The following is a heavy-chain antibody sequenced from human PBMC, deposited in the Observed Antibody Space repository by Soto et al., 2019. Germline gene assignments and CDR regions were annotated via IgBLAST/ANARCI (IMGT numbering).Heavy chain of an antibody. CDR2: ISGSGGST. J-gene: IGHJ6*02. Sequence: LRLSCAASGFTFSSYAMSWVRQAPGKGLEWVSAISGSGGSTYYADSVKGRFTISRDNSKNTLYLQMNSLRAEDTAVYYCISRAPTYYDCWSGHDDYYYYYGMDVWGQGTTGTVSS. CDR3: ISRAPTYYDCWSGHDDYYYYYGMDV. D-gene: IGHD3-3*01. V-gene: IGHV3-23*01. CDR1: GFTFSSYA.